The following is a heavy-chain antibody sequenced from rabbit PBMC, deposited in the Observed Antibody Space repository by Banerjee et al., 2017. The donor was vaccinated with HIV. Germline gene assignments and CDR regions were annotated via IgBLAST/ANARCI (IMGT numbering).Heavy chain of an antibody. Sequence: QSLEESGGDLVKPGASLTLTCTASGFSFSSSYYMCWVRQAPGKGLEWIACIYDGSSNNTYSATWATGRFPISKTSSTTVTLQMTSLTAADTATYFCARDAGYAGSNLWGQGTLVTVS. CDR3: ARDAGYAGSNL. D-gene: IGHD4-2*01. V-gene: IGHV1S40*01. CDR1: GFSFSSSYY. CDR2: IYDGSSNNT. J-gene: IGHJ4*01.